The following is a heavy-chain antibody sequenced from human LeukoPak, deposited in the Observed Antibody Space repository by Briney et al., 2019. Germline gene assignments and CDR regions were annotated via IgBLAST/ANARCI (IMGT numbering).Heavy chain of an antibody. CDR2: ISDGGSDT. J-gene: IGHJ4*02. CDR1: GFTFSTYA. Sequence: QPGGSLRLSCAASGFTFSTYAMSGVRQAPGKGLDWVSTISDGGSDTHYADSVRGRFTISRDNSNNTLYLQMNSLRAEDTAVYYCVKALYGDYGRFDYWGQGTLVTVSS. V-gene: IGHV3-23*01. CDR3: VKALYGDYGRFDY. D-gene: IGHD4-17*01.